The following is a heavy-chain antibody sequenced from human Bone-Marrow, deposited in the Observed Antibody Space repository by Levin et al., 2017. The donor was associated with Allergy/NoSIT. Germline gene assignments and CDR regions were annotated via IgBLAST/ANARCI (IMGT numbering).Heavy chain of an antibody. J-gene: IGHJ4*02. D-gene: IGHD3-16*01. CDR1: GGSISADHYY. CDR2: IHYSGNT. V-gene: IGHV4-39*02. Sequence: ESLKISCTVSGGSISADHYYWDWIRQPPGKGLEWIATIHYSGNTYFNPSLKSRVTIFVDTSKIHFSLQLSSVTAADTAIYYCARRKGGHDYVDYWGQGTLVTVSS. CDR3: ARRKGGHDYVDY.